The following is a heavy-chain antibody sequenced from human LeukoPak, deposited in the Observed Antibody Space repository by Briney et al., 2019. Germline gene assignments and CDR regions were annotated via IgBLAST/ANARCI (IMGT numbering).Heavy chain of an antibody. CDR3: ARRRQLESFDY. CDR1: GASISTYY. V-gene: IGHV4-59*08. D-gene: IGHD6-13*01. CDR2: IDYSGST. Sequence: SETLSLTCTVSGASISTYYWSWIRQPPGNGLEWIGYIDYSGSTKYNPSLKSRVTISVDTSKNQFSLKLSSVTAADTAVYYCARRRQLESFDYWGQGTLVTVSS. J-gene: IGHJ4*02.